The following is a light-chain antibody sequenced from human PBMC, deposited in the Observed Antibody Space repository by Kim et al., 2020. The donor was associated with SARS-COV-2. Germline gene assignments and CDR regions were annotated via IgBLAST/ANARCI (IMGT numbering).Light chain of an antibody. CDR3: QQYNNWPPHS. Sequence: SPGERATLSCRASQSVSSNLAWYQQKPGQAPRLLIYGASTRATGIPARFSGSGSGTEFTLTISSLQSEDFAVYYCQQYNNWPPHSFGQGTKLEI. CDR1: QSVSSN. J-gene: IGKJ2*03. V-gene: IGKV3-15*01. CDR2: GAS.